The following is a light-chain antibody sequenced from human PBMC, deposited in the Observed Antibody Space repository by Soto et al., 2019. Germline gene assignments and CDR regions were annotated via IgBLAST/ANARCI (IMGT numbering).Light chain of an antibody. J-gene: IGKJ4*01. CDR1: RSVSRNY. CDR2: EAS. Sequence: DIVLPQSPATLALSPGERATLSCRASRSVSRNYLAWYQQKPGQAPRLLIYEASSRSTGIPDRFSGSASGTDFTLTISRLEPEDFAVYYCQQYVTSPLTFGGGTKVDI. CDR3: QQYVTSPLT. V-gene: IGKV3-20*01.